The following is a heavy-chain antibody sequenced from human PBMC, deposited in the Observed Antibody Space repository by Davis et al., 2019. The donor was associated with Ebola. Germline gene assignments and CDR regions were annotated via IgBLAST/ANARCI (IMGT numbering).Heavy chain of an antibody. D-gene: IGHD3/OR15-3a*01. CDR1: GFISSHNG. CDR2: ISFDGGTT. Sequence: GESLKISCAASGFISSHNGMHWLRQAPGKGLEWVAFISFDGGTTYYADFVKGRFTISRDNSQNMLSIQMNSLRAENTAVYYCAKTVAEPYTFWTDSLYYYYGMDVWGQGTTVTVSS. J-gene: IGHJ6*02. V-gene: IGHV3-30*18. CDR3: AKTVAEPYTFWTDSLYYYYGMDV.